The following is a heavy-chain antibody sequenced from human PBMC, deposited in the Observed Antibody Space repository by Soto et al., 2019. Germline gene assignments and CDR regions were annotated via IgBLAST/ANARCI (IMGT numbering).Heavy chain of an antibody. D-gene: IGHD3-22*01. J-gene: IGHJ4*02. CDR2: IWHDGSNK. Sequence: PGGSLRLSCVASGFTFSSYGMHWVRQAPGKGLEWVAIIWHDGSNKYHADSVKGRFTISRDNSKNTLYLQMNSLRAEDTAVYYCAREGPYDSSGYRPLHYWGQGTLVTVSS. V-gene: IGHV3-33*01. CDR1: GFTFSSYG. CDR3: AREGPYDSSGYRPLHY.